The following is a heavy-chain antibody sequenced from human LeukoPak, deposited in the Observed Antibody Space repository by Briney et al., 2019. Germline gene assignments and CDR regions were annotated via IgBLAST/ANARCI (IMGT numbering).Heavy chain of an antibody. CDR2: INEHGTVK. D-gene: IGHD5-18*01. CDR1: GFRFSNFE. CDR3: ARSSAYAYGP. Sequence: HAGGSLRLSCVTSGFRFSNFEMNWVRQPPGKGLEWVANINEHGTVKHYADSVKGRFTISRDNAKNSQYLQMNSLSVDDTAVYYCARSSAYAYGPWGQGTRVTVSS. V-gene: IGHV3-7*01. J-gene: IGHJ5*02.